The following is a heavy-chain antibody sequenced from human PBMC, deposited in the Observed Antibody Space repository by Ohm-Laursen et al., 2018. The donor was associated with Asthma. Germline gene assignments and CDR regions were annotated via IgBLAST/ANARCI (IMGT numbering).Heavy chain of an antibody. CDR2: ISGSGGST. Sequence: SLRLSCTASGFTFSSYAMSWVRQAPGKGLEWVSAISGSGGSTYYADSVKGRFTISRDNSKNTLYLQMNSLRAEDTAVYYCAREGYCSGGSCYLTYYYGMDVWGQGTTVTVSS. D-gene: IGHD2-15*01. V-gene: IGHV3-23*01. CDR3: AREGYCSGGSCYLTYYYGMDV. J-gene: IGHJ6*02. CDR1: GFTFSSYA.